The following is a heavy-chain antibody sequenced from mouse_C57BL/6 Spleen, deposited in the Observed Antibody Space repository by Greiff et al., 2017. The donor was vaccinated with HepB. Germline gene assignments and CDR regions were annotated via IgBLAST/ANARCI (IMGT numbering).Heavy chain of an antibody. V-gene: IGHV14-2*01. CDR3: ARYYGSSFLYAMDY. D-gene: IGHD1-1*01. CDR1: GFNIKDYY. J-gene: IGHJ4*01. CDR2: IDPEDGET. Sequence: LQQPGAELVKPGASVKLSCTASGFNIKDYYMHWVKQRTEQGLEWIGRIDPEDGETKYAPKFQGKATITADTSSNTADLQLSSLTSEDTAVYYCARYYGSSFLYAMDYWGQGTSVTVSS.